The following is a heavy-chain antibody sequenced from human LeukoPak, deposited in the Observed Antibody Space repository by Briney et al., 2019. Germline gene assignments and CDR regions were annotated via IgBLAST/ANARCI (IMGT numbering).Heavy chain of an antibody. Sequence: GGSLRLSCAASGFTFSTYGIHWVRQAPGKGLEWVAFIRYDGSNKYYADSVKGRFTISKDNSKNTLFLQMNSLRPEDTAVYYCAKDLQQPSYSFDYWGQGTLVTVSS. CDR3: AKDLQQPSYSFDY. V-gene: IGHV3-30*02. CDR2: IRYDGSNK. J-gene: IGHJ4*02. D-gene: IGHD1-26*01. CDR1: GFTFSTYG.